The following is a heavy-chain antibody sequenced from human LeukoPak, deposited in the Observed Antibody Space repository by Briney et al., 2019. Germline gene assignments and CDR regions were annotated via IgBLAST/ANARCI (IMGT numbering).Heavy chain of an antibody. CDR1: GGSFSGYY. CDR3: ARDFPWLPRGRGAFDI. V-gene: IGHV4-34*01. J-gene: IGHJ3*02. D-gene: IGHD6-19*01. CDR2: IYHSGST. Sequence: SETLSLTCAVYGGSFSGYYWSWIRQPPGKGLEWIGEIYHSGSTNYNPSLKSRVTISVDKSKNQCSLKLSSVTAADTAVYYCARDFPWLPRGRGAFDIWGQGTMVTVSS.